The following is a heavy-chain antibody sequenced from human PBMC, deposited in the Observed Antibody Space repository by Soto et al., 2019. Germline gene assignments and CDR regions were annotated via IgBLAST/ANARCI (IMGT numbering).Heavy chain of an antibody. CDR3: ASTRGSSYDY. CDR1: GFTVSGNY. D-gene: IGHD6-6*01. Sequence: EVQLVETGGGLIQPGGSLRLSCAASGFTVSGNYMSWVRQAPGKGLEWVSVIYNGGGTYYADSVKGRFTISRDNSKNTLYLQMNSLSAEDKAVYYCASTRGSSYDYWGQGTLVTVSA. CDR2: IYNGGGT. V-gene: IGHV3-53*02. J-gene: IGHJ4*02.